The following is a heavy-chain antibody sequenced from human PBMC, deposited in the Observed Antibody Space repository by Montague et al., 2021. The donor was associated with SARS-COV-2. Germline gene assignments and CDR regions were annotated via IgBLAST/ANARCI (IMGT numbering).Heavy chain of an antibody. CDR1: GGSISSNNYY. CDR3: ARRSLGYCSGGSCYSGYDY. V-gene: IGHV4-61*05. Sequence: SETLSLTCTVSGGSISSNNYYWDWIRQPPGKGLEWIGYIYYSGSTNYNPSLKSRVTISVDTSKNQLSLKLSSVTAADTAVYYCARRSLGYCSGGSCYSGYDYWGQGTLVTVSS. D-gene: IGHD2-15*01. J-gene: IGHJ4*02. CDR2: IYYSGST.